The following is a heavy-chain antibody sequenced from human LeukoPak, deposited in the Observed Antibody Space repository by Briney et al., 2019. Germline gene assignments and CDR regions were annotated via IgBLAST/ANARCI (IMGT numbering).Heavy chain of an antibody. J-gene: IGHJ6*02. V-gene: IGHV4-59*01. Sequence: SETLSLTCTVSDGSISSYYWSWIRQPPGKGLEWIGYIYYSGSTNYNPSLKSRVTISVDTSKNQFSLKLSSVTAADTAVYYCARDSVDYYGMDVWGQGTTVTVSS. CDR3: ARDSVDYYGMDV. CDR2: IYYSGST. CDR1: DGSISSYY.